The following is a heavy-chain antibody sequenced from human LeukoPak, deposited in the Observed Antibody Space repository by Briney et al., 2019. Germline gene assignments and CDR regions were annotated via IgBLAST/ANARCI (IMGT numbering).Heavy chain of an antibody. D-gene: IGHD6-19*01. CDR1: GDSFSSVTDY. Sequence: SETLSLTFSVSGDSFSSVTDYWAWIRQSPGKGLEWIASGDYSGGTYYNPSLESRVAISADMSNNQISLKLSSVTAADTALYYCARERGEEYSSGWYKTNFFDTWGQGTRVSVSS. CDR3: ARERGEEYSSGWYKTNFFDT. CDR2: GDYSGGT. J-gene: IGHJ4*02. V-gene: IGHV4-39*07.